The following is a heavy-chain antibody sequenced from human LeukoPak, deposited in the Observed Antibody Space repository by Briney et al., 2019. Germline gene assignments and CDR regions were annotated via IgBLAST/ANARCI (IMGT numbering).Heavy chain of an antibody. CDR1: GGSFNGYY. Sequence: PSETLSLTCAVYGGSFNGYYWSRIRQPPGKGLEWIGSIYYTRSTYYNPSLKSRVTISVDTSKNQFSLKLTSVTAADTAVYYCARGVTMIVVVIRDWYFDLWGRGTLVTVSS. V-gene: IGHV4-34*01. J-gene: IGHJ2*01. D-gene: IGHD3-22*01. CDR2: IYYTRST. CDR3: ARGVTMIVVVIRDWYFDL.